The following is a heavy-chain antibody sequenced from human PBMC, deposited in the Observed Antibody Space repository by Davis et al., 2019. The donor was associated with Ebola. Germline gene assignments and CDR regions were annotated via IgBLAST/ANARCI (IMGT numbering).Heavy chain of an antibody. V-gene: IGHV3-21*01. CDR1: GFTFRNYA. CDR3: SRGGAVKFDY. D-gene: IGHD4-17*01. J-gene: IGHJ4*02. Sequence: GGSLRLSCGAFGFTFRNYAMNWVRQAPGKGLEWVSLVSSGSRFIYYADSVRGRFTISRDDAKKSLFLQMHSLRVEDTAVYYCSRGGAVKFDYWGQGTLVTVSS. CDR2: VSSGSRFI.